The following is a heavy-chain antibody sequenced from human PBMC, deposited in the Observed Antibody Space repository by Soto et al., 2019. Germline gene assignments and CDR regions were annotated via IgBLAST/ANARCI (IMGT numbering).Heavy chain of an antibody. Sequence: SETLSLTCTVSGGSISSYYWSWIRQPPGKGLEWIGYIYYSGSTRYSPSFQGQVTISADKSISTAYLQWSSLKASDTAMYYCARFSVFNSSSGYYIDYWGQGTLVTVSS. CDR2: IYYSGST. CDR3: ARFSVFNSSSGYYIDY. J-gene: IGHJ4*02. CDR1: GGSISSYY. V-gene: IGHV4-59*12. D-gene: IGHD3-3*01.